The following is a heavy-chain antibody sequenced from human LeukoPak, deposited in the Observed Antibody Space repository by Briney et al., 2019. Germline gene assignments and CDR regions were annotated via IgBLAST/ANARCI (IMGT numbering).Heavy chain of an antibody. J-gene: IGHJ4*02. D-gene: IGHD3-3*01. CDR2: IRYDGSNK. V-gene: IGHV3-30*02. Sequence: GSLRLSCAASGFTFSSYGMHWVRQAPGKGLEWVAFIRYDGSNKYYADSVKGRFTISRDNSKNTLYLQMNSLRAEDTAVYYCAKAVLITIFGVVIPPFGYWGQGTLVTVSS. CDR3: AKAVLITIFGVVIPPFGY. CDR1: GFTFSSYG.